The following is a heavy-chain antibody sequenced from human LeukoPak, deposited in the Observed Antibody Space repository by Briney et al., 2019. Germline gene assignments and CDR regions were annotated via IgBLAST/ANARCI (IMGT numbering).Heavy chain of an antibody. D-gene: IGHD2-2*01. Sequence: ASVKVSCKASGYTFTNYGISWVRQAPGQGLEWMGWISAYNGNTNYAQKLQGRVTMTIDTSTSTAYMELRSLRSDDTAVYYCASTRDYNSAAPSVFDYWGQGTLVTVSS. CDR1: GYTFTNYG. CDR3: ASTRDYNSAAPSVFDY. CDR2: ISAYNGNT. J-gene: IGHJ4*02. V-gene: IGHV1-18*01.